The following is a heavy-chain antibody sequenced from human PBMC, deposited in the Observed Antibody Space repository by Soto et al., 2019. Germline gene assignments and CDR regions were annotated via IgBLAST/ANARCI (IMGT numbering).Heavy chain of an antibody. CDR2: IGTAGDT. Sequence: GGSLRLSCAASGFTFSSYDMHWVRQATGKGLEWVSAIGTAGDTDYPGSLKGRFTISRENAKNSLYLQMNSLRAGDTAVYYCARGVGYGDYNWFDPWGQGTLVTVSS. J-gene: IGHJ5*02. CDR1: GFTFSSYD. CDR3: ARGVGYGDYNWFDP. D-gene: IGHD4-17*01. V-gene: IGHV3-13*01.